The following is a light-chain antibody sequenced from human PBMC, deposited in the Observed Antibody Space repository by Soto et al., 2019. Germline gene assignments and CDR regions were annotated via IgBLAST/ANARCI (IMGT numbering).Light chain of an antibody. CDR3: QQYGSSPQT. CDR1: QSVSSSY. CDR2: GAS. Sequence: EIVWTQSPGTLSLSPGERATLSCRASQSVSSSYLAWYQQKPGQAPRLLIYGASSRDTGIPDRFSGSGSGTDFTLTLSRLEPEYCAVYYCQQYGSSPQTFSQGTKLELK. J-gene: IGKJ2*01. V-gene: IGKV3-20*01.